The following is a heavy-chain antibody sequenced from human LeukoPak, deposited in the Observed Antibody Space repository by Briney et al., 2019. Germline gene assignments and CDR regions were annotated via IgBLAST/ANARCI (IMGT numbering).Heavy chain of an antibody. Sequence: PGGSLRLSCAASGFTFSSYSMNWVRQAPGKGLEWVSSISSSSSYIYYADSVKGRFTISRDNAKNSLYLQMNSLRAEDTAVYYCARGWESNSYGLLGYYGMDVWGQGTTVTVSS. CDR2: ISSSSSYI. CDR3: ARGWESNSYGLLGYYGMDV. CDR1: GFTFSSYS. D-gene: IGHD5-18*01. J-gene: IGHJ6*02. V-gene: IGHV3-21*01.